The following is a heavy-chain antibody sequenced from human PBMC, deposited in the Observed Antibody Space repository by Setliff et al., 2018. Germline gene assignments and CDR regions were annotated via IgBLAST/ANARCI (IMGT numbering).Heavy chain of an antibody. CDR1: GGSFSGYY. CDR3: AGGRRYDYGWDFDY. V-gene: IGHV4-34*01. Sequence: TLSLTCAVYGGSFSGYYWSWIRQPPGKGLEWIGEINHSGSTNYNPSLKSRVTISVDTSKNQFSLKLTSVTAADTAVYYCAGGRRYDYGWDFDYWGQGTLVTVSS. J-gene: IGHJ4*02. D-gene: IGHD4-17*01. CDR2: INHSGST.